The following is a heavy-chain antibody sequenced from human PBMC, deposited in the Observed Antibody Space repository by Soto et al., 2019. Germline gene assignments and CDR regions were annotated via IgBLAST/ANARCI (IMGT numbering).Heavy chain of an antibody. CDR2: ISYSGTT. CDR3: ARGFGYYYYYMDV. CDR1: GGSISHYY. D-gene: IGHD3-10*01. J-gene: IGHJ6*03. Sequence: SETLSLTCTVSGGSISHYYWSWIRQPPGKGLEWIGYISYSGTTNYNPSLKSRVTISEDTSKNQFSLKLSSVTAADTAVYYCARGFGYYYYYMDVWGKGTTVTVSS. V-gene: IGHV4-59*01.